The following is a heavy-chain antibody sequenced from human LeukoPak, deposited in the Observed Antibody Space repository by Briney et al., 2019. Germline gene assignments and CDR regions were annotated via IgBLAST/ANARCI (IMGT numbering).Heavy chain of an antibody. CDR3: ATRINRDGYNWAYDH. V-gene: IGHV3-15*01. CDR1: GFTFTNAW. CDR2: IKSRTDGGTT. D-gene: IGHD5-24*01. Sequence: PGGSLRLSCAASGFTFTNAWMYWVRQASGKGLEWVARIKSRTDGGTTDYAAPVKGRFTISRDDSKNTPYLEMNSLKTEDTGVFYCATRINRDGYNWAYDHWGQGTLVTVSS. J-gene: IGHJ4*02.